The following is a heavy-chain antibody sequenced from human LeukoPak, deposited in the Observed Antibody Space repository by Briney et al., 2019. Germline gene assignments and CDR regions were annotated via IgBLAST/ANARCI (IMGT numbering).Heavy chain of an antibody. J-gene: IGHJ6*03. D-gene: IGHD2-21*02. V-gene: IGHV1-2*06. CDR1: RYTFTGYY. CDR2: LNPNSGGT. Sequence: ASVKVSCKASRYTFTGYYMHWVRQAPGQGLEWMGRLNPNSGGTNYAQKFQGRVTMTRDTSISTAYMELSRLRSDDTAVYYCARVVTAVYYYYMDVWGKGTTVTVSS. CDR3: ARVVTAVYYYYMDV.